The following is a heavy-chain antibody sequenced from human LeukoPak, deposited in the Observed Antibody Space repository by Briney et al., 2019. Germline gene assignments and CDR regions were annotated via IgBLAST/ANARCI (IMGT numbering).Heavy chain of an antibody. CDR2: INGDGTSTST. V-gene: IGHV3-74*01. CDR3: ATDRDYGAPDY. D-gene: IGHD4-17*01. CDR1: GFTFCAYW. Sequence: PGGSLRLSSAASGFTFCAYWRHWVRQAPGKGLVWVSRINGDGTSTSTSYADSVKGRFTISRDNAKNTLYLHMNTLRAEDTAVYYCATDRDYGAPDYWGQGNLVTVSS. J-gene: IGHJ4*02.